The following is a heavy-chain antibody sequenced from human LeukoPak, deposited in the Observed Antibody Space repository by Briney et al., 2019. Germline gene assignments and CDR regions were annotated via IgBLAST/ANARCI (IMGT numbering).Heavy chain of an antibody. CDR2: IYYSGST. CDR3: ARGAGTGEVYDY. D-gene: IGHD6-19*01. Sequence: PSETLSLTCTVSGGSISSSSYYWGWIRQPPGKRLEWIGSIYYSGSTNYNPSLKSRVTISVDTSKNQFSLKLSSVTAADTAVYYCARGAGTGEVYDYWGQGTLVTVSS. V-gene: IGHV4-39*07. J-gene: IGHJ4*02. CDR1: GGSISSSSYY.